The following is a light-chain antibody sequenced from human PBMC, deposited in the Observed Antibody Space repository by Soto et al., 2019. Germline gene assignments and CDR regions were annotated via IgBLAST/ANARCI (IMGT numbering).Light chain of an antibody. Sequence: EIVLTQSPGTLSLSPGERATLSCRASQSITRTFLAWYQQKPGQAPRLLIYDASSRATGIPDRFSGSGSGTDFALTISRLEPEDFAVYYCQHYGSSLPITFGQGTRLEIK. CDR2: DAS. V-gene: IGKV3-20*01. CDR3: QHYGSSLPIT. J-gene: IGKJ5*01. CDR1: QSITRTF.